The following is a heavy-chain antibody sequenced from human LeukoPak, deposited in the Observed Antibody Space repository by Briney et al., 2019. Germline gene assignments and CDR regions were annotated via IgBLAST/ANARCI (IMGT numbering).Heavy chain of an antibody. CDR1: GFTFSSYG. Sequence: GGSLRLSCAASGFTFSSYGMHWVRQAPGKGLEWVAVISYDGSNKYYADSVKGRFTISRDNSKNTLYLQMNSLRAEDTAVYYCANEMVRGAYFDYWGQGTLVTVSS. CDR2: ISYDGSNK. V-gene: IGHV3-30*18. J-gene: IGHJ4*02. D-gene: IGHD3-10*01. CDR3: ANEMVRGAYFDY.